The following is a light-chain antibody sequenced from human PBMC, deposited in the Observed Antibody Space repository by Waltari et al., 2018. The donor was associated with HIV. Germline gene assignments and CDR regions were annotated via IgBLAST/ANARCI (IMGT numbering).Light chain of an antibody. V-gene: IGLV2-23*02. CDR2: EVN. CDR1: SNDVGNYNL. Sequence: QSALTQPASVSGSPGQSITISCTGTSNDVGNYNLVSWYQHHPGKSPQLIIYEVNKRPSGISYRFSGSKSGNTASLTISGLEAEDEADYYCCSYGGADTFWVFGGGTKLTVL. CDR3: CSYGGADTFWV. J-gene: IGLJ3*02.